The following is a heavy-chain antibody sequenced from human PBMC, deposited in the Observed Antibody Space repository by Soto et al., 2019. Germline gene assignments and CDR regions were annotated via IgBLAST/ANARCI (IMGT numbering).Heavy chain of an antibody. V-gene: IGHV3-74*01. J-gene: IGHJ3*01. CDR3: VRDRGYPDSFDV. CDR1: GYTFSPFC. D-gene: IGHD3-10*01. CDR2: INSDGSTI. Sequence: EVQLVESGGGLVQPGESLRLSCAASGYTFSPFCMHWVRQAPGKGLVWVSHINSDGSTIVYADSVKGRFTISRDNGKNTLYLQMNSLKAEDTAVYYCVRDRGYPDSFDVWGRGTMVTVSS.